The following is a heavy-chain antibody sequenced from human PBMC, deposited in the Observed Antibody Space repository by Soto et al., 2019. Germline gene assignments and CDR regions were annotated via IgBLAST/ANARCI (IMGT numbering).Heavy chain of an antibody. D-gene: IGHD3-22*01. CDR2: IWYDGSNK. V-gene: IGHV3-33*01. Sequence: QVQLVESGGGVVQPGRSLRLSCAASGFTFSSYGMHWVRQAPGKGLEWVSVIWYDGSNKYYADSVKSRFTVSRDNSKNTLYLQMNSLRAEDTAVYYCARERYDSSRLGRIDPWGQGTLVTVSS. CDR1: GFTFSSYG. J-gene: IGHJ5*02. CDR3: ARERYDSSRLGRIDP.